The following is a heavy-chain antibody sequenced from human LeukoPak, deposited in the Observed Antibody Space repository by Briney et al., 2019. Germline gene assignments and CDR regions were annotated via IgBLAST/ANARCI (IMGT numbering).Heavy chain of an antibody. V-gene: IGHV3-53*01. D-gene: IGHD6-13*01. CDR2: IYSGGST. CDR3: ARVSQTEGGAAAGY. J-gene: IGHJ4*02. CDR1: GFTVSSNY. Sequence: GGSLRLSCAASGFTVSSNYMSWVRQAQGKGLEWVSIIYSGGSTFYADSVKGRFTISRDNSKNTLYLQMNSLRAEDTAVYYCARVSQTEGGAAAGYWGQGTLVTVSS.